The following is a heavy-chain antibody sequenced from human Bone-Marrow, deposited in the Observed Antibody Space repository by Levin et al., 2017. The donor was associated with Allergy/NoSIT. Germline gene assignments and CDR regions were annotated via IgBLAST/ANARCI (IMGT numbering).Heavy chain of an antibody. J-gene: IGHJ6*02. D-gene: IGHD3-16*01. V-gene: IGHV4-59*01. CDR3: ARDRADMITFGGVTESDYYYGMDV. Sequence: GSLRLSCTVSGGSISSYYWSWIRQPPGKGLEWIGYIYYSGSTNYNPSLKSRVTISVDTSKNQFSLKLSSVTAADTAVYYCARDRADMITFGGVTESDYYYGMDVWGQGTTVTVSS. CDR1: GGSISSYY. CDR2: IYYSGST.